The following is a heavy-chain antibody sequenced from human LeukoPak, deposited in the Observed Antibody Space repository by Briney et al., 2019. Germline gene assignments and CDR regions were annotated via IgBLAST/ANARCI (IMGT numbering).Heavy chain of an antibody. V-gene: IGHV3-30-3*01. CDR1: GFTFSSYA. CDR2: ISYDGSNK. D-gene: IGHD6-19*01. J-gene: IGHJ5*02. CDR3: ARDDDSSGWYGERWFDP. Sequence: SGGSLRLSCAASGFTFSSYAMHWVRQAPGKGLEWVAVISYDGSNKYYADSVKGRFTISRDNSKNTLYLQMNSLRAEDTAVYYCARDDDSSGWYGERWFDPWGQGTLVTVSS.